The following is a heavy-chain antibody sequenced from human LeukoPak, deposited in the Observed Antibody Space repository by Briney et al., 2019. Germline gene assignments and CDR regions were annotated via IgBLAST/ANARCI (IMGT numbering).Heavy chain of an antibody. V-gene: IGHV3-30-3*01. J-gene: IGHJ6*02. CDR1: GFTFSSYT. CDR3: ARGLHYYYYGMDV. D-gene: IGHD3-10*01. Sequence: PGGSLRLSCAASGFTFSSYTMHWVRQAPGKGLEWVAVISYDGSNKYYADSVKGRFTISRDNSKNTLYLQMNSLRAEDTAVYYCARGLHYYYYGMDVWGQGTRSPSP. CDR2: ISYDGSNK.